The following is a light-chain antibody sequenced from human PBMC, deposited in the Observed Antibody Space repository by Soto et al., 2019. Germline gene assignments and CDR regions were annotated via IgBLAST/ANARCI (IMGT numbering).Light chain of an antibody. V-gene: IGKV4-1*01. CDR3: QQYYERGT. CDR1: QSVLYSSNNKNY. Sequence: DIVMTQSPDSLAVSLGERATINCKSGQSVLYSSNNKNYLAWYQQKPGQPPKLLIYWASTRESGVPDRFSGSGSGTDFTLTISSLQAEDVAVYYCQQYYERGTFGQGTKVEIK. CDR2: WAS. J-gene: IGKJ1*01.